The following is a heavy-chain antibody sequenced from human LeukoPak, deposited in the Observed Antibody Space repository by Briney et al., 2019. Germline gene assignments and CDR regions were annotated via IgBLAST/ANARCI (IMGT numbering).Heavy chain of an antibody. V-gene: IGHV1-46*01. CDR3: ARALGGYSSSSRVGGFDY. CDR2: INPNGGNT. CDR1: GYTFTNYY. Sequence: ASVEDSCKASGYTFTNYYIHWVRQAPGQGLEWVGLINPNGGNTGYAQRFQGRVTMTRDMSTSTVYMELSSLRSEDTAVYYCARALGGYSSSSRVGGFDYWGQGTLVTVSS. D-gene: IGHD6-6*01. J-gene: IGHJ4*02.